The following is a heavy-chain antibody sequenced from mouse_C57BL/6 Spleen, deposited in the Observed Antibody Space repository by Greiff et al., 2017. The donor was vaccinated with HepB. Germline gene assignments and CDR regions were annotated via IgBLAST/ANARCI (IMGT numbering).Heavy chain of an antibody. D-gene: IGHD1-1*01. CDR3: ARSEDYGSRWYFDV. V-gene: IGHV1-82*01. Sequence: QVQLQQSGPELVKPGASVKISCKASGYAFSSSWMNWVKQRPGKGLEWIGRIYPGDGDTNYNGKFKGKATLTADKSSSTAYMQLSSLTSEDSAVYFCARSEDYGSRWYFDVWGTGTTVTVSS. J-gene: IGHJ1*03. CDR2: IYPGDGDT. CDR1: GYAFSSSW.